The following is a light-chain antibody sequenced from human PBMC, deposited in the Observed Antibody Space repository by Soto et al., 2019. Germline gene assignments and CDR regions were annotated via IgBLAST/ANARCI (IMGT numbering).Light chain of an antibody. CDR1: QTVSGSF. Sequence: EVVLTQSPGILSLSPGERATLSCRTSQTVSGSFLAWYQQKPGQAPRLLMFDASNRATDIPDRFSGSGSGTHFTLTISSPRPEESASYYCLKGYNSFWTVGQGNKVDIK. J-gene: IGKJ1*01. V-gene: IGKV3-20*01. CDR2: DAS. CDR3: LKGYNSFWT.